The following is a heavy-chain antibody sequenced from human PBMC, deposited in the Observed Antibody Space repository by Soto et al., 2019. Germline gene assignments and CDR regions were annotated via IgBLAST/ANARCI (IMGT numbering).Heavy chain of an antibody. CDR3: ARDGDGSSDMDDAFDI. CDR1: GGTFSSYT. J-gene: IGHJ3*02. D-gene: IGHD6-6*01. Sequence: GASVKVSCKASGGTFSSYTISWVRQAPGQGLEWMGRIIPILGIANYAQKFQGRVTITADKSTSTAYMELSSLRSEDTAVYYCARDGDGSSDMDDAFDIWGQGTMVTVSS. CDR2: IIPILGIA. V-gene: IGHV1-69*04.